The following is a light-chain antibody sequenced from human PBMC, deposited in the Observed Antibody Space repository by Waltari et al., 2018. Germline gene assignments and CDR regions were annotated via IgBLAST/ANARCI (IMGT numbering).Light chain of an antibody. V-gene: IGKV1-33*01. J-gene: IGKJ4*01. CDR3: QHFENLPLT. Sequence: DIQMTQSPSSLSASVGDRVTISCQASQDITNNLNWYQQKPGQAPKLLIYEASTLHTGVPSRCRGMGYGTDFTLIISRLQPEDVATYYCQHFENLPLTFGGGTKVEIK. CDR1: QDITNN. CDR2: EAS.